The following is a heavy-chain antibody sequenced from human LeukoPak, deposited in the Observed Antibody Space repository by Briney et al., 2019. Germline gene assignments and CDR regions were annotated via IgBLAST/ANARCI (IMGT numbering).Heavy chain of an antibody. CDR3: ARPYDTRGYFPDY. V-gene: IGHV3-21*01. CDR1: GFTFSSYA. D-gene: IGHD3-22*01. Sequence: GGSLRLSCAASGFTFSSYARNWVRQAPGKGLEWVSSISRGSDHIFYADSMKGRFTISRDNAKNSLYLQMNSLGAEDTAVYYCARPYDTRGYFPDYWGQGTLVTVSS. J-gene: IGHJ4*02. CDR2: ISRGSDHI.